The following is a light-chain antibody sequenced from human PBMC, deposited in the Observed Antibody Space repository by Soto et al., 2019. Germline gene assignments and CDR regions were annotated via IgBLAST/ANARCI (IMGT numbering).Light chain of an antibody. V-gene: IGKV3-20*01. CDR2: STS. CDR1: QSVDGTY. J-gene: IGKJ2*01. Sequence: ILTQSPGTLSLTPGERATLSCRASQSVDGTYIAWYQHKPGQSPTILIYSTSARAAGTPDRFSGSGSGADFSLTIDRLEPEDFAVYYCQLYGKSRGYTFGQGTNLEI. CDR3: QLYGKSRGYT.